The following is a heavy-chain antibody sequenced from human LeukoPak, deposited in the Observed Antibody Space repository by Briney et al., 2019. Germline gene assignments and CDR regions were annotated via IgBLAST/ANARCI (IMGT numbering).Heavy chain of an antibody. V-gene: IGHV4-34*01. J-gene: IGHJ4*02. CDR1: GGSFSGYY. CDR2: INHSGST. CDR3: ARGRNLNDY. Sequence: SETLSLTCAVYGGSFSGYYWSWIRQPPGKGLEWIGEINHSGSTNYNPSLKSRVTISVDTSKNQFSLKLSSVTAADTAVYYCARGRNLNDYWGRGTLVTVSS.